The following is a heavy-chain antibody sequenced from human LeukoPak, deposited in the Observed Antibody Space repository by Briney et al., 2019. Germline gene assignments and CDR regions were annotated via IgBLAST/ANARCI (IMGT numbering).Heavy chain of an antibody. CDR1: GFTFSVYE. D-gene: IGHD1-1*01. Sequence: GVSLRLSCAASGFTFSVYEMNWVRQAPGKGLEWVSHITTTNTIYYADSVKGRFTISRDNAKSSLYLQMNSLRVEDTALYYCARDPTTGPQLDYWGQGTLVTVSS. CDR2: ITTTNTI. V-gene: IGHV3-48*03. J-gene: IGHJ4*02. CDR3: ARDPTTGPQLDY.